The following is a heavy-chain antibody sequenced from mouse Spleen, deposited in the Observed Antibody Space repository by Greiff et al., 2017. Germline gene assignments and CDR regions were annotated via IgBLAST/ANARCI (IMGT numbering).Heavy chain of an antibody. Sequence: VQLQQSGAELANPGASVKMSCKASGYTFTSYWMHWVKQRPGQGLEWIGYINPSTGYTEYNQKFKDKATLTADKSSSTAYMQLSSLTSEDSAVYYCAREFGYWYFDVWGAGTTVTVSS. CDR2: INPSTGYT. CDR3: AREFGYWYFDV. J-gene: IGHJ1*01. V-gene: IGHV1-7*01. CDR1: GYTFTSYW.